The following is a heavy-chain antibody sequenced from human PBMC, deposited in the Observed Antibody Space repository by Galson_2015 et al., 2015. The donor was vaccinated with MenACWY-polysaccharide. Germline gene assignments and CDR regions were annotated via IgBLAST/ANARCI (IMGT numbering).Heavy chain of an antibody. D-gene: IGHD7-27*01. Sequence: SVKVSCKASGYTFTSYDINWVRQATGQGLEWMGWMNSNSGDTGYAQKFQGRVTMTRSTSISTAYMELSNLRSEDTAVYYCMRGPRNWGFDYWGQGTLVTVSS. CDR2: MNSNSGDT. J-gene: IGHJ4*02. CDR3: MRGPRNWGFDY. V-gene: IGHV1-8*01. CDR1: GYTFTSYD.